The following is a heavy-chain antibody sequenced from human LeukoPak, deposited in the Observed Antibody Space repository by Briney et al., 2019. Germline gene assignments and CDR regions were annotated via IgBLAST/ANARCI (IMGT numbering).Heavy chain of an antibody. CDR3: ARAIVGATTRSFDY. CDR1: GFTFSTYG. CDR2: ISTSGAST. J-gene: IGHJ4*02. V-gene: IGHV3-23*01. Sequence: GGSLRLSCATSGFTFSTYGMHWVRQAPGKGLEWVSAISTSGASTYYADSVKGRFSISRDNSRNTLYLQMNSLRAEDTAVFYCARAIVGATTRSFDYWGQGTLVTVSS. D-gene: IGHD1-26*01.